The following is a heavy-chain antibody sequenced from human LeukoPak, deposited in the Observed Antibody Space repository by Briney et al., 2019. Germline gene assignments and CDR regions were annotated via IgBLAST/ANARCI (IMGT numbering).Heavy chain of an antibody. D-gene: IGHD4/OR15-4a*01. Sequence: GGSLRLSCAASGFTFSSYAISWVCLAPGKGLEWVSAISGSGDNTYYADSVKGRFTISRDNSKNTLYLQMNSLRAEDTAVYYCARRAGAYSHPYDYWGQGTLVTVSS. CDR3: ARRAGAYSHPYDY. CDR1: GFTFSSYA. V-gene: IGHV3-23*01. CDR2: ISGSGDNT. J-gene: IGHJ4*02.